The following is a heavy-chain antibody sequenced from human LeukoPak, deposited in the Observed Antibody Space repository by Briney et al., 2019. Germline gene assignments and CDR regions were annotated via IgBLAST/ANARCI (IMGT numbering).Heavy chain of an antibody. V-gene: IGHV3-30*18. CDR2: ISYDGSNK. Sequence: GGSLRLSCAASGFTFSSYGMHWVRQAPGKGLEWVAVISYDGSNKYYADSVKGRFTISRDNSKNTLYLQMNSLRAEDTAVYYCAKDRGSYGYRIGVDYWGQGTLVTVSS. CDR1: GFTFSSYG. J-gene: IGHJ4*02. CDR3: AKDRGSYGYRIGVDY. D-gene: IGHD5-18*01.